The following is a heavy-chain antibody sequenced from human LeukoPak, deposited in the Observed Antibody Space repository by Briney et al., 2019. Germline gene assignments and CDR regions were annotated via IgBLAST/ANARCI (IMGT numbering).Heavy chain of an antibody. D-gene: IGHD5-18*01. J-gene: IGHJ3*02. CDR2: ISWNSGSI. CDR3: AKATSSGYSYAYDAFDI. CDR1: GFTFDDYA. Sequence: GGSLRLSCAASGFTFDDYAMHWVRQAPGKGLEWVSGISWNSGSIGYADSVKGRFTISRDNAKNSLYLQMNSLRAEDTALYYCAKATSSGYSYAYDAFDIWGQGTMVTVSS. V-gene: IGHV3-9*01.